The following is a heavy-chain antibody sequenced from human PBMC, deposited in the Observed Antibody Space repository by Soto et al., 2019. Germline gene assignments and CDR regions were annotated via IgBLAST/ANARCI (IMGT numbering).Heavy chain of an antibody. CDR1: GFTFSDHY. J-gene: IGHJ4*02. CDR3: ARGARILGASTGQDFDY. V-gene: IGHV3-72*01. D-gene: IGHD2-15*01. CDR2: IKNKGNSYTT. Sequence: EVQLVESGGDLVQPGGSLRLSCAASGFTFSDHYMEWVRQAPGKGREWVGRIKNKGNSYTTEYAASVKGRFTISRDDSTNSLYLHMDSLKTEDTDVYYWARGARILGASTGQDFDYWGQGNLVTVSS.